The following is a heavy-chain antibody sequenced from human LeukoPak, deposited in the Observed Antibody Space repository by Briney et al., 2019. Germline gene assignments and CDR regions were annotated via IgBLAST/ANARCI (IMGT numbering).Heavy chain of an antibody. D-gene: IGHD5-12*01. Sequence: GGSLRLSCAASGFTFSSYSMNWVRQAPGKGLEWVSYISSSGSTIYYADSVKGRFTISRDNAKNSLYLQMNSLRAEDTAVYYCARDGYDAFDIWGQGTMVTVSS. V-gene: IGHV3-48*04. CDR1: GFTFSSYS. CDR2: ISSSGSTI. J-gene: IGHJ3*02. CDR3: ARDGYDAFDI.